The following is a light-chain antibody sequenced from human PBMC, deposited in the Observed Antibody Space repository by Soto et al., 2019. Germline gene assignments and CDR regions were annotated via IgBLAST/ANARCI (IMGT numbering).Light chain of an antibody. J-gene: IGKJ1*01. CDR2: DAS. Sequence: EIVMTQSPGTLSVSPGKRASLSCRASQSVSSNLAWYQQKPGQAPRLLIYDASSRATGIPARFSGSGSGTDFTLTISSLQSEDFAVYYCQQYYHWPWTFGQGTKVDIK. CDR1: QSVSSN. CDR3: QQYYHWPWT. V-gene: IGKV3-15*01.